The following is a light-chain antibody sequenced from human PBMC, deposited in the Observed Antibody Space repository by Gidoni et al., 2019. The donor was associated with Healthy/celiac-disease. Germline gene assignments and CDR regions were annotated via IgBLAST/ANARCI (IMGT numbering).Light chain of an antibody. J-gene: IGKJ1*01. Sequence: DIQMTQSPSSLSASVGDRVTIPCRASQGISNYLAWYQQKPGKVPKLLIYAASTLQSGVPSRFSGSGSGTDFTLTISSLQPEDVATYYCQKSNSALWTFGQGTKVEIK. CDR2: AAS. CDR1: QGISNY. CDR3: QKSNSALWT. V-gene: IGKV1-27*01.